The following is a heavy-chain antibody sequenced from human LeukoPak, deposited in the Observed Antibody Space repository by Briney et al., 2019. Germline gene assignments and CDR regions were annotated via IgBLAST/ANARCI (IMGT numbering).Heavy chain of an antibody. J-gene: IGHJ5*02. CDR2: IYYSGST. V-gene: IGHV4-59*01. CDR3: ARNYDILTFYGLDP. D-gene: IGHD3-9*01. CDR1: GGSISSYY. Sequence: ASETLSLTCTVSGGSISSYYWSWIRQPPGKGLEWIGYIYYSGSTNYNPSLKSRVTISVDTSKNQFSLKLSSVTAADTAVYYCARNYDILTFYGLDPWGQGTLVTVSS.